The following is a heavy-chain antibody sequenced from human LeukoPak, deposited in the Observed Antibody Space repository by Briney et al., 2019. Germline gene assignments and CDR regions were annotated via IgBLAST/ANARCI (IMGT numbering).Heavy chain of an antibody. D-gene: IGHD6-19*01. J-gene: IGHJ4*02. CDR1: GYSFTSYW. CDR2: IYPDDSDT. CDR3: ARRAVAGIDY. V-gene: IGHV5-51*01. Sequence: GESLKISFKGSGYSFTSYWIGWVRPMPGKGLEWMGIIYPDDSDTRYSPSFQGQVTISADKSISTAYLQWGSLKASDTAMYYCARRAVAGIDYWGQGTLVTVSS.